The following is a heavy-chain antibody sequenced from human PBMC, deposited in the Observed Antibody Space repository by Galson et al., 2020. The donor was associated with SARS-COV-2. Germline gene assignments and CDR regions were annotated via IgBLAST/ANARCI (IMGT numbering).Heavy chain of an antibody. J-gene: IGHJ4*02. CDR1: CGSISRYF. CDR2: IYYTGIT. CDR3: AGVTNYYDSRRFPKRWVDR. Sequence: SETLSLTCTVSCGSISRYFWSWIRQSPGKGLEWMGYIYYTGITNYNPSLKGRVAISIDTSKYQFSLKLSSVTAADTAVYYCAGVTNYYDSRRFPKRWVDRWGQGTLVTVSS. V-gene: IGHV4-59*08. D-gene: IGHD3-22*01.